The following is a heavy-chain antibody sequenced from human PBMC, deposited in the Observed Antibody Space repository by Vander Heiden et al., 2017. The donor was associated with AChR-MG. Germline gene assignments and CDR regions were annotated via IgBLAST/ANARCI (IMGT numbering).Heavy chain of an antibody. CDR3: AKEGRETLTTTPFDY. D-gene: IGHD4-17*01. Sequence: EVQLLESGGGLVQPGGSLSISCAASGFAFSGYAMSWVRQAPGKGLEWVSGIGGSGYRTYYADSVKGRFTVSRDNSKKTLYLQIKSLRAEDTAVYYCAKEGRETLTTTPFDYWGQGTLVTVSS. V-gene: IGHV3-23*01. J-gene: IGHJ4*02. CDR2: IGGSGYRT. CDR1: GFAFSGYA.